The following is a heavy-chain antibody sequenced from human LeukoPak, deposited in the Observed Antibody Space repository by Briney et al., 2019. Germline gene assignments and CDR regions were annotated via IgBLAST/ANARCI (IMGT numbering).Heavy chain of an antibody. Sequence: PSETLSLTCTVSGGSISSYYWSWIRQPAGKGLEWIGRIYSSGSTNYNPSLKSRVTMSVDTSKNQFSLKLSSVTAADTAVYYCVGTMIVVVPYYFDYWGQGTLVTFSS. J-gene: IGHJ4*02. CDR1: GGSISSYY. V-gene: IGHV4-4*07. CDR3: VGTMIVVVPYYFDY. D-gene: IGHD3-22*01. CDR2: IYSSGST.